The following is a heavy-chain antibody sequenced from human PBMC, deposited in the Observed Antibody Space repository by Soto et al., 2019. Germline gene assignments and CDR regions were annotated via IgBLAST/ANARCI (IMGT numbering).Heavy chain of an antibody. Sequence: QVQLVESGGGVVQPGRSLRLSCAASGFTFSSYGMHWVRQAPGKGLEWVAVISYDGINKYYADSVKGRFTISRDNSKNTPYLQMNSLRAEDTAVYYCAKSVYNWNDGFFGYWGQGTLVTVSS. J-gene: IGHJ4*02. V-gene: IGHV3-30*18. CDR3: AKSVYNWNDGFFGY. CDR2: ISYDGINK. CDR1: GFTFSSYG. D-gene: IGHD1-1*01.